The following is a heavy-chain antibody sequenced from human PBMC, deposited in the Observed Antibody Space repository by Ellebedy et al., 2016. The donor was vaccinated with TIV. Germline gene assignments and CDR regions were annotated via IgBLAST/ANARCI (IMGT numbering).Heavy chain of an antibody. D-gene: IGHD3-10*01. J-gene: IGHJ4*02. CDR1: GFTFSTYW. CDR3: ASSKGSYGSGSYHFDY. CDR2: INHSGST. V-gene: IGHV4-34*01. Sequence: GSLRLSCAASGFTFSTYWMHWIRQPPGKGLEWIGEINHSGSTNYNPSLKSRVTVSVDTSKNQFSLKLSSVTAADTAVYYCASSKGSYGSGSYHFDYWGQGTLVTVSS.